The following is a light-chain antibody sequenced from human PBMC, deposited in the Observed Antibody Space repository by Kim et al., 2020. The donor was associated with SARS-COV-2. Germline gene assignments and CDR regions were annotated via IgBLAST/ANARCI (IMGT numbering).Light chain of an antibody. CDR1: SGHRNCL. CDR3: ETWDSNIQV. V-gene: IGLV4-60*03. CDR2: VEGSGSY. J-gene: IGLJ3*02. Sequence: SPLTLTCPLSSGHRNCLFAWHQQQPRKAPRFLMKVEGSGSYNKGGGVPDRFSGSRSGADRYLIISNLHSEDEADYYCETWDSNIQVFGGGTQLTVL.